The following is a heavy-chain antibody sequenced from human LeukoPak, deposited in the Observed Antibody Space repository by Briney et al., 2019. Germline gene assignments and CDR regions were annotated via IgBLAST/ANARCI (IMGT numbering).Heavy chain of an antibody. V-gene: IGHV3-66*01. J-gene: IGHJ4*02. Sequence: GGSLRLSCAASGFTVSSNYMSWVRQAPGKGLEWVSVIYSGGSTYYADSVKGRFTISRDNSKNTLYLQMNSLRAEDTAVYYCARGVSPYYFDYWGQGTLVTVSS. CDR3: ARGVSPYYFDY. CDR1: GFTVSSNY. CDR2: IYSGGST.